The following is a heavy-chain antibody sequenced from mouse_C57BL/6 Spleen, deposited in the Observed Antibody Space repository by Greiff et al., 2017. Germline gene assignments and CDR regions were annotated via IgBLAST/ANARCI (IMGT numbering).Heavy chain of an antibody. V-gene: IGHV7-3*01. J-gene: IGHJ3*01. CDR3: ARSLGRGFAY. D-gene: IGHD4-1*01. Sequence: DVQLVESGGGLVQPGGSLSLSCAASGFTFTDYYMSWVRQPPGKALEWLGFIRNKANGYTTEYSASVKGRFTISRDNSQSILYLQMNALRAEDSATYYCARSLGRGFAYWGQGTLVTVSA. CDR1: GFTFTDYY. CDR2: IRNKANGYTT.